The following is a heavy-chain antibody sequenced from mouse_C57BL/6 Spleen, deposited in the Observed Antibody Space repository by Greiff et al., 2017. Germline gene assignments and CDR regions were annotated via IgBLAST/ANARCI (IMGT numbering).Heavy chain of an antibody. V-gene: IGHV1-15*01. J-gene: IGHJ2*01. CDR3: TRWNYSNVFDY. CDR2: IDPETGGT. CDR1: GYTFTDYE. D-gene: IGHD2-5*01. Sequence: QVQLQQSGAELVRPGASVTLSCKASGYTFTDYEMHWVKQTPVHGLEWIGAIDPETGGTAYNQKFKGKAILTADKSSSTAYMELRSLTSEDSAVYYCTRWNYSNVFDYWGQGTTLTVSA.